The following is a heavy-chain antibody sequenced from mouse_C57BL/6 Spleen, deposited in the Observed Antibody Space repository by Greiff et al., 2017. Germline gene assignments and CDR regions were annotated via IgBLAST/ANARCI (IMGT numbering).Heavy chain of an antibody. CDR2: IDPNSGGT. J-gene: IGHJ1*03. D-gene: IGHD1-1*01. CDR1: GYTFTSYW. V-gene: IGHV1-72*01. Sequence: QVQLKQPGAELVKPGASVKLSCKASGYTFTSYWMHWVKQRPGRGLEWIGRIDPNSGGTKYNEKFKSKATLTVDKPSSTAYMQLSSLTSEDSAVYYCARGPGYGSPYWYFDVWGTGTTVTVSS. CDR3: ARGPGYGSPYWYFDV.